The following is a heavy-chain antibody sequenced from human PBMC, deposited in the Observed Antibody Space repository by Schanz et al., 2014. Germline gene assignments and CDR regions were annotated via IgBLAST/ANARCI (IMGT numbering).Heavy chain of an antibody. D-gene: IGHD1-26*01. J-gene: IGHJ4*02. CDR1: GFTFSDYS. V-gene: IGHV3-48*01. CDR3: ARDHTTESYYSAGPPIDY. CDR2: IRSSSTPI. Sequence: EVQLVESGGGWVQPGGSLRLSCAASGFTFSDYSMNWVRQAPGQGPEWVSYIRSSSTPIYYADSVKGRFTISRDNSKNTLFLQMNSLRAEDTAVYYCARDHTTESYYSAGPPIDYWGQGTLLTVSS.